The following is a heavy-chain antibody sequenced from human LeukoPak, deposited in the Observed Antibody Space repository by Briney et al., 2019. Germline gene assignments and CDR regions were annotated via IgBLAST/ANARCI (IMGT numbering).Heavy chain of an antibody. V-gene: IGHV3-74*01. Sequence: GGSLRLSCAASGFTFSSYWMHWVRQAPGKGLVWVSRINSDGSSTSYADSVKGRFTISRDNAKNTLYLQMNSLRAEDTAVYYCAKVQGIAAAAPYGMDVWGQGTTVTVSS. CDR1: GFTFSSYW. J-gene: IGHJ6*02. D-gene: IGHD6-13*01. CDR2: INSDGSST. CDR3: AKVQGIAAAAPYGMDV.